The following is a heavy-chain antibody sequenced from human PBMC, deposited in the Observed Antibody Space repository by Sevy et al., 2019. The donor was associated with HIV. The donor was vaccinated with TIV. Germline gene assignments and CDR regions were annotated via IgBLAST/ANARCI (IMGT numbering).Heavy chain of an antibody. D-gene: IGHD4-17*01. Sequence: GGSLRLSCAASGFTFSSYDMHWVRQATGKGLEWVSAIGTAGDTYYPGSVKGRFTISRENAKNSLYLQMNSRRAGDTAVYYCARAGGVTTSGYYYYYGMDVWGQGTTVTVSS. CDR1: GFTFSSYD. CDR2: IGTAGDT. J-gene: IGHJ6*02. CDR3: ARAGGVTTSGYYYYYGMDV. V-gene: IGHV3-13*01.